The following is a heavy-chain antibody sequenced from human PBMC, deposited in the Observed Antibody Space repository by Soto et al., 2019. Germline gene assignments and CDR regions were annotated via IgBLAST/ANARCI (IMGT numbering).Heavy chain of an antibody. CDR2: IIPIFGTA. Sequence: GASVKVSCKASGGTFSSYAISWVRQAPGQGLEWMGGIIPIFGTANYAQKFQGRVTITADESTSTAYMELSSLRSEDTAVYYCAHSHVDTAMAYEAYYFDYWGQGTLVTVSS. CDR3: AHSHVDTAMAYEAYYFDY. V-gene: IGHV1-69*13. CDR1: GGTFSSYA. J-gene: IGHJ4*02. D-gene: IGHD5-18*01.